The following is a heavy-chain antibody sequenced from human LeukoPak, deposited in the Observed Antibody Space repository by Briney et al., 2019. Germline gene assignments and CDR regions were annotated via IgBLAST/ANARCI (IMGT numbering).Heavy chain of an antibody. CDR2: ISYDGSNK. J-gene: IGHJ4*02. CDR1: GFTFSSYA. D-gene: IGHD5-12*01. Sequence: GGSLRLSCAASGFTFSSYAMHWVRQAPGKGLEWVAVISYDGSNKYYADSVKGRFTISRDNSKNTLYLQMNSLRAEDTAVYYCARSYSGLDLFDYWGQGTLVTVSS. V-gene: IGHV3-30-3*01. CDR3: ARSYSGLDLFDY.